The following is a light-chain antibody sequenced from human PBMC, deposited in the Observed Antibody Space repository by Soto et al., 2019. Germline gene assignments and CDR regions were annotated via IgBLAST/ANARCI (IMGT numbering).Light chain of an antibody. J-gene: IGKJ2*01. Sequence: DIQMTQSPASLSASVGDIITITCRASQSISTYLNWYQQKPGKAPKVLIYDVSSLQRGVPSRFSGSGSGTDFTLTIGRLQPEDFATYDCQQSYSTPYTFGQGTKLEIK. CDR1: QSISTY. V-gene: IGKV1-39*01. CDR2: DVS. CDR3: QQSYSTPYT.